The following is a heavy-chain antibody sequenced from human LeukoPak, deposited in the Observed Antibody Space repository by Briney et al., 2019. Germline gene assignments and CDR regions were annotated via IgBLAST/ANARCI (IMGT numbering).Heavy chain of an antibody. CDR3: ARAQEVDYDDSHAFDI. J-gene: IGHJ3*02. CDR1: GYTFTSYD. Sequence: ASVKVSCKASGYTFTSYDINWVRQATGQGLEWMGWMNPNSGNTGYAQKFQGRVTMTRNTSISTAYMELSSLRSEDTAVYYCARAQEVDYDDSHAFDIWGQGTMGTVSS. CDR2: MNPNSGNT. D-gene: IGHD4-17*01. V-gene: IGHV1-8*01.